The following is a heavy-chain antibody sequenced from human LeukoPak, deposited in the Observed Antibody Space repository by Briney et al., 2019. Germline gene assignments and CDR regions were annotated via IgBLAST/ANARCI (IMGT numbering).Heavy chain of an antibody. CDR2: ISAYNGNT. Sequence: ASVKVSCKASGYTFTSYGISWVRQAPGQGLEWMGWISAYNGNTNYAQKLQGRVTMTTDTSTSTAYMELRSLRSDDTAVYYCARCGGDGFTMVRGVIYYYYYGMDVWGQGTTVTVSS. CDR3: ARCGGDGFTMVRGVIYYYYYGMDV. D-gene: IGHD3-10*01. CDR1: GYTFTSYG. J-gene: IGHJ6*02. V-gene: IGHV1-18*01.